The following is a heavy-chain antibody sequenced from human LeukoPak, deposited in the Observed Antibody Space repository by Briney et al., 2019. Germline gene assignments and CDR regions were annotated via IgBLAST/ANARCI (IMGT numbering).Heavy chain of an antibody. Sequence: PGGSLRLSCAASGFTFSSYAMSWVRQAPGKGLEWVSAISGSGGSTYYADSVKGRFTISRDNSKNSLYLQMNSLRAEDMAVYYCARDLMQHSYGHYWGRGTLVTVSS. CDR2: ISGSGGST. CDR1: GFTFSSYA. J-gene: IGHJ4*02. CDR3: ARDLMQHSYGHY. D-gene: IGHD5-18*01. V-gene: IGHV3-23*01.